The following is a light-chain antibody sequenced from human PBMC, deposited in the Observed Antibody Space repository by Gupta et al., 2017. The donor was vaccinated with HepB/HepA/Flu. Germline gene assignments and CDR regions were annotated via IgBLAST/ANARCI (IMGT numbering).Light chain of an antibody. CDR3: SLYTGSSTGV. V-gene: IGLV2-14*01. Sequence: QSALTQPASVSGSPGQSLTISCAGTSSDVGGYNYVSWYQQHPGKAPKLLNYDVSNRPSGVSDRFSGSKSGNTESLTISGLQAEDESDYYCSLYTGSSTGVFGGGTKLTVL. CDR2: DVS. J-gene: IGLJ2*01. CDR1: SSDVGGYNY.